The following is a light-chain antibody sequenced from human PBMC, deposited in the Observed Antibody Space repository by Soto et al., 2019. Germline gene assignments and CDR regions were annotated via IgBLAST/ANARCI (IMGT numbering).Light chain of an antibody. CDR1: SSNIGAGYD. V-gene: IGLV1-40*01. J-gene: IGLJ2*01. CDR2: NNI. CDR3: QSYDTMLSGPGV. Sequence: QSVLTQPPSVSGAPGQRVAISCTGSSSNIGAGYDVHWYQQLPGTAPKLRIYNNINRPSGVSDRFSGSKSGTSASLAITGLQAEDEAEYYCQSYDTMLSGPGVFGGGTKLTVL.